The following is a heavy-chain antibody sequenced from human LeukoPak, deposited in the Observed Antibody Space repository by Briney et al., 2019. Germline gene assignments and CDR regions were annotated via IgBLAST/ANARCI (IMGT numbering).Heavy chain of an antibody. J-gene: IGHJ4*02. D-gene: IGHD3-22*01. CDR2: LHSGGTT. CDR1: GFAVSSNY. CDR3: ARVGYYASSGPPDQ. V-gene: IGHV3-66*01. Sequence: PGGSLRLSCTASGFAVSSNYMTWVRQAPGRGLESVSFLHSGGTTYYADSVKGRFTISRDNSQNTLYLQMNRLRAEDTAVYYCARVGYYASSGPPDQWGQGTLVTVSS.